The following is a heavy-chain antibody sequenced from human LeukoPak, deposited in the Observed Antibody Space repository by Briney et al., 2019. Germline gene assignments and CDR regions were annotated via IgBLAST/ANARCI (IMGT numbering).Heavy chain of an antibody. Sequence: PSETLSLTCTVSGGSISSSSSYWGWIRQPPGKALEWIGSIYYSGSAYYNPSLKSRVTMSVDTSKNQFSLKLSSVTAADTAVYYCARPHGSGYYYYFMDVWGKGATVTVSS. J-gene: IGHJ6*03. D-gene: IGHD3-10*01. CDR1: GGSISSSSSY. CDR3: ARPHGSGYYYYFMDV. V-gene: IGHV4-39*01. CDR2: IYYSGSA.